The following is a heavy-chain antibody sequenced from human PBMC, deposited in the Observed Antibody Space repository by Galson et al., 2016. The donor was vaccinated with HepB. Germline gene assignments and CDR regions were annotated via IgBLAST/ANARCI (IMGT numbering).Heavy chain of an antibody. CDR2: ISGSGGST. V-gene: IGHV3-23*01. D-gene: IGHD1-26*01. J-gene: IGHJ6*02. CDR3: AKEPAPVGSYGVYYYYGMDV. CDR1: GFTFSSCP. Sequence: SLRLSCAASGFTFSSCPMSWVLQAPGKGLEWVSSISGSGGSTNYADSVKGRFTISRDNSKNTLYLQMNSLRAEDTAVYYCAKEPAPVGSYGVYYYYGMDVWGQGTTVTVSS.